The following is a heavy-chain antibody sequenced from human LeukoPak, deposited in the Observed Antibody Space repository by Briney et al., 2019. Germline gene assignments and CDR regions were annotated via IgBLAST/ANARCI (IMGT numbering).Heavy chain of an antibody. J-gene: IGHJ5*02. CDR2: INHSGST. CDR1: GGSFSGYY. Sequence: SETLSLTCAVYGGSFSGYYWSWIRQPPGKGLEWIGEINHSGSTNYNPSVKGRVTISVDTSKNQFSLKLNSVTAADTAMYDCSRNRYYYGSGNYGVPNWFDPWGQGTLVTVSS. CDR3: SRNRYYYGSGNYGVPNWFDP. D-gene: IGHD3-10*01. V-gene: IGHV4-34*01.